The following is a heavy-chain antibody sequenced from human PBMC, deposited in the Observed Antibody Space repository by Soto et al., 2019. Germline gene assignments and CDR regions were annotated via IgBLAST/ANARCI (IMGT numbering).Heavy chain of an antibody. CDR3: AKDRGGYQLDY. V-gene: IGHV3-30*18. J-gene: IGHJ4*02. CDR1: GFTFSSYG. D-gene: IGHD3-22*01. Sequence: QVQLVESGGGVVQPGRSLRLSCAASGFTFSSYGMHWVRQAPGKGLEWVAVISYDGSNKYYADSVKGRFTISRDNSKNTLYLQMNSLRAEDTAAYYCAKDRGGYQLDYWGQGTLVTVSS. CDR2: ISYDGSNK.